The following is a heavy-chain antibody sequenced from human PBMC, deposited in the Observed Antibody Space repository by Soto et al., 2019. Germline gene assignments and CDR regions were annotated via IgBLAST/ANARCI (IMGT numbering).Heavy chain of an antibody. CDR3: VRDHHDFSSDYHYYHMDV. CDR1: GYTLSNYG. D-gene: IGHD3-3*01. Sequence: QAQLVQSGAEMKKPGASVKVSCKASGYTLSNYGISWVRQAPGQGLEWMGWSSTYNGNTKYAKKFQGRVTITTDTSTSTAYMELRSLRSDDTAVYYCVRDHHDFSSDYHYYHMDVWGKGTTVTVSS. J-gene: IGHJ6*03. CDR2: SSTYNGNT. V-gene: IGHV1-18*01.